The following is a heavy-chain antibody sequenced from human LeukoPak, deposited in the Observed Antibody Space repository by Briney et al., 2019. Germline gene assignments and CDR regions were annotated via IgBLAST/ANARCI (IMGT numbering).Heavy chain of an antibody. CDR1: GGSISSSSYY. V-gene: IGHV4-39*07. CDR2: IYYSGST. CDR3: AREQWYSGYDDYYYYGMDV. D-gene: IGHD5-12*01. Sequence: TSETLSLTCTVSGGSISSSSYYWGWIRQPPGKGLEWIGSIYYSGSTYYNPSLKSRVTISVDTSKNQFSLKLSSVTAADTAVYYCAREQWYSGYDDYYYYGMDVWGQGTTVTVSS. J-gene: IGHJ6*02.